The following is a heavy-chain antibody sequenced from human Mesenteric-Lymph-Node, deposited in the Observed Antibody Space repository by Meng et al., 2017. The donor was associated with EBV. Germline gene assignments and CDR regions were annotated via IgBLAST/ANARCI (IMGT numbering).Heavy chain of an antibody. Sequence: GPQQQWGAGLLKPSETLSLTCAAYGGSFSGYYWSWIRQPPGKGLEWIGEINHSGSTNYNPSLKSRVTISVDTSKNQFSLSLSSVTAADTAVYYCARQDLTAAEYNWFAPWGQGTLVTVSS. D-gene: IGHD2-2*01. CDR1: GGSFSGYY. J-gene: IGHJ5*02. V-gene: IGHV4-34*01. CDR2: INHSGST. CDR3: ARQDLTAAEYNWFAP.